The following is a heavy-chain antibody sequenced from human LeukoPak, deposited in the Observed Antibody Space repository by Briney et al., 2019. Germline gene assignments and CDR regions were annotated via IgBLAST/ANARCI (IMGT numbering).Heavy chain of an antibody. J-gene: IGHJ3*02. Sequence: SETLSLTCTVSGGSISSYYWSWIRQPAGKGLEWIGRIYTSGSTNYNPSLKSRVTMSVDTSKNQFSLELSSVTAADTAVYYCAREGGTVGAGTFDIWGQGTMVTVSS. V-gene: IGHV4-4*07. CDR1: GGSISSYY. D-gene: IGHD3/OR15-3a*01. CDR2: IYTSGST. CDR3: AREGGTVGAGTFDI.